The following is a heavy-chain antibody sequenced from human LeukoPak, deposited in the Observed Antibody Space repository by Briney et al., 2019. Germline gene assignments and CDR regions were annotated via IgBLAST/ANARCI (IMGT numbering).Heavy chain of an antibody. CDR1: GFTFSDYD. D-gene: IGHD3-16*01. Sequence: GGSLRLSCSASGFTFSDYDMNWVRQAPGKGLEWGSSISYLSSHVYYGDSVKGRFSISRDNATNSLYLQMNSLGAEDTAIYYCGRAFPPLRTSSAGDLWGQGILVTVSS. CDR3: GRAFPPLRTSSAGDL. V-gene: IGHV3-21*01. CDR2: ISYLSSHV. J-gene: IGHJ4*02.